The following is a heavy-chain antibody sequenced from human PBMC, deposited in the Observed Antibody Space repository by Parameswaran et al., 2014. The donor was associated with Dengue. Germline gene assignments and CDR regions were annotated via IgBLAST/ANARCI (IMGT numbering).Heavy chain of an antibody. CDR3: ARWEFSYGIFDY. CDR1: GGSFSGYY. CDR2: INQSGST. J-gene: IGHJ4*02. V-gene: IGHV4-34*01. D-gene: IGHD5-18*01. Sequence: SETLSLTCAVYGGSFSGYYWSWVRQPPGKGLEWIGEINQSGSTNYNPSLKSRVTISVDSSKNQFSLKLSSVTAADTAVYYCARWEFSYGIFDYWGQGTLVTVSS.